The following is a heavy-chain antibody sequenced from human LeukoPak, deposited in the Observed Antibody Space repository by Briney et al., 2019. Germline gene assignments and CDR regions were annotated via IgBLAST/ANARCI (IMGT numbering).Heavy chain of an antibody. CDR3: AKSWSTSCYWCYFDY. J-gene: IGHJ4*02. Sequence: GGSLRLSCAASGFTFSSYAMSWVRQAPGKGLEWVSGISGSGGSTYYADSVEGRFTISRDNSKNTVYLQMNSLTAEDTAVHYCAKSWSTSCYWCYFDYWGQGTLVTVSS. CDR1: GFTFSSYA. D-gene: IGHD2-2*01. CDR2: ISGSGGST. V-gene: IGHV3-23*01.